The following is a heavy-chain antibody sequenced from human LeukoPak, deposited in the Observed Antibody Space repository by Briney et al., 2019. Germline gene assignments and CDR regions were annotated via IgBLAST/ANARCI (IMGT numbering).Heavy chain of an antibody. V-gene: IGHV3-15*01. CDR3: TTINDDILSLDY. CDR1: GFTFSNAW. CDR2: IKSKTDGGTT. J-gene: IGHJ4*02. Sequence: GGSLRLSCAASGFTFSNAWMSWVRQAPGKGLEWVGRIKSKTDGGTTDYAAPVKGRFTISRDDSKNTLYLQMNSLKTEDTAVYYCTTINDDILSLDYWGQGTLVTVSS. D-gene: IGHD3-9*01.